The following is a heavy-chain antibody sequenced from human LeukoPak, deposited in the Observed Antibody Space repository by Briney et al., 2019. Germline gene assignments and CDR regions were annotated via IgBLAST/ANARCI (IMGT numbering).Heavy chain of an antibody. Sequence: SETLSLTCTVSGGSVSTSHYYWGWIRQPPGKGLEWIGYIYYSGRTYYNPSLKSRVTISVDTSKNEFSLKLSSVTAADTAVYYCARSWAPGYCSSTTCFNFDYWGQGTVVTVSS. D-gene: IGHD2-2*01. CDR1: GGSVSTSHYY. V-gene: IGHV4-39*01. J-gene: IGHJ4*02. CDR2: IYYSGRT. CDR3: ARSWAPGYCSSTTCFNFDY.